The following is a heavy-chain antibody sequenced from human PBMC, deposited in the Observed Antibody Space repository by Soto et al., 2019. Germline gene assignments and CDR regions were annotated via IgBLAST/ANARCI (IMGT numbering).Heavy chain of an antibody. Sequence: XSVKVSCKASGNTFSSYDINWGRQATGHGLEWMGWINPNSGNIGYAQKFQGRVTMTRDTAIRTAYMEVSRLRSDDTAVYYCATRRDSGSYYLLDYWGQGTLVTFSS. CDR1: GNTFSSYD. CDR2: INPNSGNI. J-gene: IGHJ4*02. D-gene: IGHD3-10*01. CDR3: ATRRDSGSYYLLDY. V-gene: IGHV1-8*01.